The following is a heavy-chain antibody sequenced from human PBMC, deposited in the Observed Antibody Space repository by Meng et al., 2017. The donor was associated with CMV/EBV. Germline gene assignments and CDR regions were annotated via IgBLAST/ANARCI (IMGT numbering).Heavy chain of an antibody. D-gene: IGHD3-16*01. CDR2: ISSSSSYI. J-gene: IGHJ4*02. CDR1: GFTFSSYS. Sequence: ESLKISCAASGFTFSSYSMNWVRPAPGKGLEWVSSISSSSSYIYYADSVKGRFTISRDNAKNSLYLQMNSLRAEDTAVYYCALQGGDYWGQGTLVTVSS. V-gene: IGHV3-21*01. CDR3: ALQGGDY.